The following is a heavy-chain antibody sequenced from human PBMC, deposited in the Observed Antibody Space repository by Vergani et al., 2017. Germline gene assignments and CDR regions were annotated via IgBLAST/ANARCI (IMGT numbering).Heavy chain of an antibody. CDR3: ARSSCGGDCYEFDY. CDR2: FSKGGTT. CDR1: GGSVDNRDYY. Sequence: LQLQESGPGLMKPSETLSLTCTVSGGSVDNRDYYWGWIRRPPGKGLEWIGSFSKGGTTSLHPSVKSRVAISSDSAKNRFSLKLTSVSAADTAVYYCARSSCGGDCYEFDYWGQGILVTVSS. V-gene: IGHV4-39*01. D-gene: IGHD2-21*02. J-gene: IGHJ4*02.